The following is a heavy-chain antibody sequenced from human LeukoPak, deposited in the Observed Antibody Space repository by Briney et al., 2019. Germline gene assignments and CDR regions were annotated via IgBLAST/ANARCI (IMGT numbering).Heavy chain of an antibody. CDR2: ISTSSSGYI. CDR3: AGGDFDWPYYMDV. J-gene: IGHJ6*03. CDR1: GFSFSSYA. Sequence: GGSLRLSCAASGFSFSSYAMSWVRQAPGKGLEWVSTISTSSSGYIYYADSVKGRFTISRDNAKNSVYLQMNSLRAEDIAVYYCAGGDFDWPYYMDVWGKGTTVTVSS. V-gene: IGHV3-21*03. D-gene: IGHD3-9*01.